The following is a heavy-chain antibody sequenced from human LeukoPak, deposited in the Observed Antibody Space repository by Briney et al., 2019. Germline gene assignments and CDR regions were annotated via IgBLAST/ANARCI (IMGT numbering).Heavy chain of an antibody. CDR2: ISYGGDNK. CDR1: GFTFSSYA. Sequence: GGSLRLTCAASGFTFSSYAMHWVRQAPGKGLEWVAVISYGGDNKYYADSVKGRFTISRDNSKNTLYLQMNSLRAEDTAVYYCARDFEAHDLRPIGYWGQGTLVTVSS. CDR3: ARDFEAHDLRPIGY. J-gene: IGHJ4*02. V-gene: IGHV3-30*01. D-gene: IGHD3-3*01.